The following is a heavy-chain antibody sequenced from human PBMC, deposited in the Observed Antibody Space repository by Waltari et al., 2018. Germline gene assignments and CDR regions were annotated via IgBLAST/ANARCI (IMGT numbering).Heavy chain of an antibody. CDR1: GDSLSEFA. Sequence: QVQLLQSGAEVKKPGASAKVSCKVSGDSLSEFAIHWVRLAPGKGFEWLGGFELDTGEAIYAQNFQDRVTMTEDTSTDTAYMDLRGLRSDDTAMYYCTTSGKSVNTWLLRLIRGVLDIWGQGTLVTVST. D-gene: IGHD3-22*01. V-gene: IGHV1-24*01. CDR3: TTSGKSVNTWLLRLIRGVLDI. J-gene: IGHJ3*02. CDR2: FELDTGEA.